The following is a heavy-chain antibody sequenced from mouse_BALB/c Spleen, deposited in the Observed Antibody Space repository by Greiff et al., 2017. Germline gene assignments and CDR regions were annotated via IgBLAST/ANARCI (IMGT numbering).Heavy chain of an antibody. CDR3: ARGPFDY. CDR1: GFTFSSFG. Sequence: DVHLVESGGGLVQPGGSRKLSCAASGFTFSSFGMHWVRQAPEKGLEWVAYISSGSSTIYYADTVKGRFTISRDNPKNTLFLQMTSLRSEDTAMYYCARGPFDYWGQGTTLTVSS. V-gene: IGHV5-17*02. J-gene: IGHJ2*01. CDR2: ISSGSSTI.